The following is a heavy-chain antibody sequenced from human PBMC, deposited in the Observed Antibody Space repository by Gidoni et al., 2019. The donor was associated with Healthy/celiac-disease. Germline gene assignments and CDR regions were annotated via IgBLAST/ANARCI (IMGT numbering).Heavy chain of an antibody. Sequence: QLQLQESGPGLVKPSETLSPTCTVSGRPISSSSSYWGWIRQPPGKGLEWIGSIYYSGSTYYNPSLKSRVTISVDTSKNQFSLKLSSVTAADTAVYYCARHNVVVTDPIGSWGQGTLVTVSS. D-gene: IGHD2-21*02. CDR2: IYYSGST. CDR3: ARHNVVVTDPIGS. V-gene: IGHV4-39*01. J-gene: IGHJ4*02. CDR1: GRPISSSSSY.